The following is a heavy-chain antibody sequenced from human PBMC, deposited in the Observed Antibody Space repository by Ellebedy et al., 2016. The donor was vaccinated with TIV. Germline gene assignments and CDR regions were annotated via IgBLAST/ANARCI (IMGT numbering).Heavy chain of an antibody. D-gene: IGHD1-1*01. CDR3: ANLRTSSENWNDASVY. V-gene: IGHV3-11*01. Sequence: GGSLRLSXAASGFTFSDYYMSWIRQAPGKGLEWVSYISSSGSTIYYADSVKGRFTISRDNAKNSLYLQMNSLRAEDTAVYYCANLRTSSENWNDASVYWGQGTLVTVSS. CDR2: ISSSGSTI. CDR1: GFTFSDYY. J-gene: IGHJ4*02.